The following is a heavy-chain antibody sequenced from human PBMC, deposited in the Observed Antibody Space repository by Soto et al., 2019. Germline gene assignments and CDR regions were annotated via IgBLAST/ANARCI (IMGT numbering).Heavy chain of an antibody. V-gene: IGHV1-46*01. CDR2: IDPSGGAP. Sequence: QVQLVQSGAEVKRPGASVRISCKASGYTFTTYYIHWVRQAPGQGLEWMGIIDPSGGAPTYAQNCLGRITLTRDTSATLFSLTLSSLSSDDTAVYYCARVPYDTTAYYAFWGQGTLVTVSS. CDR3: ARVPYDTTAYYAF. D-gene: IGHD3-22*01. CDR1: GYTFTTYY. J-gene: IGHJ4*02.